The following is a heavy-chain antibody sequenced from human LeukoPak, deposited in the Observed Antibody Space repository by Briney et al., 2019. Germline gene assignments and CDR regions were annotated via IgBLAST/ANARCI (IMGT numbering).Heavy chain of an antibody. J-gene: IGHJ6*03. CDR3: ARVGGSGLYYYYYMDV. V-gene: IGHV4-34*01. CDR2: INHSGST. Sequence: SETLSLTCAVYGGSFSGYYWSWIRQPPGKGLEWIGEINHSGSTNYNPSLKSRVTISLDTSKNHFSLKLSSVTAADTAVYYCARVGGSGLYYYYYMDVWGKGTTVTISS. D-gene: IGHD3-10*01. CDR1: GGSFSGYY.